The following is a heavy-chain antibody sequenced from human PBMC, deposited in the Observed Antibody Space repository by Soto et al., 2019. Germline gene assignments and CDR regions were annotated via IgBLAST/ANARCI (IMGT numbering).Heavy chain of an antibody. J-gene: IGHJ4*02. CDR2: INHSGST. Sequence: SETLSLTCAVYGGSFSGYYWTWIRQPPGTGLEWIGEINHSGSTNYNPSLKSRVTISVDTSKNQFSLKLTSVTAVDTAVYYCARDKITGLFDYWGKETLVTLAS. V-gene: IGHV4-34*01. D-gene: IGHD2-8*02. CDR3: ARDKITGLFDY. CDR1: GGSFSGYY.